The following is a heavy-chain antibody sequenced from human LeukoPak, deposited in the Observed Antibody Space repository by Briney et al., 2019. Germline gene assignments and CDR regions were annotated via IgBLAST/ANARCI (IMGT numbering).Heavy chain of an antibody. D-gene: IGHD6-19*01. CDR3: ARRSGWLPYNWFDP. CDR2: INHSGST. J-gene: IGHJ5*02. Sequence: SETLSLTCAVYGGSFSGYYWSWIRQPPGKGLEWIGEINHSGSTNYNPSLKSRVTISVDTSKNQFSLKLSSVTAADTAAYYCARRSGWLPYNWFDPWGQGTLVTVSS. CDR1: GGSFSGYY. V-gene: IGHV4-34*01.